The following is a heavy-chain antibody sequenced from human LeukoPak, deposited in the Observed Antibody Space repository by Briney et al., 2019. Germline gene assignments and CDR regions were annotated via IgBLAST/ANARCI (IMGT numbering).Heavy chain of an antibody. J-gene: IGHJ4*02. CDR1: GYSISSGYY. V-gene: IGHV4-38-2*02. CDR2: IYHSGST. Sequence: PSETLSLTCTVSGYSISSGYYWGWIRQPPGKGLEWIGSIYHSGSTYYDPSLKSRVTISVDTSKNQFSLKLSSVTAADTAVYYCATNGSGNGLFDYWGQGTLVTVSS. D-gene: IGHD3-10*01. CDR3: ATNGSGNGLFDY.